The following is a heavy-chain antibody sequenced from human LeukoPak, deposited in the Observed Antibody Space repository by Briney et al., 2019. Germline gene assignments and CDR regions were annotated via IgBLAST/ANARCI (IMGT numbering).Heavy chain of an antibody. D-gene: IGHD3-9*01. CDR1: GFTFSDYY. Sequence: GGSLRLSCAASGFTFSDYYMSWIRQAPGKGLEWVSYISSSSSYTNYADSVKGRFTISRDNAKNSLYLQMNSLRAEDTAVYYCARESRKAYYDILTGYFDYWGQGTLVTVSS. V-gene: IGHV3-11*05. CDR3: ARESRKAYYDILTGYFDY. J-gene: IGHJ4*02. CDR2: ISSSSSYT.